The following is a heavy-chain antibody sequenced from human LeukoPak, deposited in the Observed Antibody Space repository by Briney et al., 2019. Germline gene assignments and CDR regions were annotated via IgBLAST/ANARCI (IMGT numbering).Heavy chain of an antibody. Sequence: GGSLRLSCAASGFTFSSYAMSWVRQAPGKGLEWVSALSGSGGSTYYAASVKGRFTISRDNSKNTLSLQMNSLRAEDTAVYYCATVYWTMVRGVDYWGQGTLVTVSS. J-gene: IGHJ4*02. CDR2: LSGSGGST. CDR3: ATVYWTMVRGVDY. D-gene: IGHD3-10*01. CDR1: GFTFSSYA. V-gene: IGHV3-23*01.